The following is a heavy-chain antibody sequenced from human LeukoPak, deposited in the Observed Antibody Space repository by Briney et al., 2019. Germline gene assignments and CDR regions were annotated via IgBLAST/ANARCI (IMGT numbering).Heavy chain of an antibody. CDR3: AKDEVYGMDV. J-gene: IGHJ6*02. V-gene: IGHV3-53*01. CDR1: GLTVSSNY. CDR2: FYNGINT. Sequence: PGGSLRLSCAAAGLTVSSNYMTWVRQAPGKGLEWVSVFYNGINTYYADSVKGRFTISRDNSKNTLYLQMNSLRAEDTAVYYCAKDEVYGMDVWGQGTTVTVSS.